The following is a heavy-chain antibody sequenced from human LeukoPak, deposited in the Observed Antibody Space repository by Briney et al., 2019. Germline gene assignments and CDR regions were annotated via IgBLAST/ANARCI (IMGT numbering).Heavy chain of an antibody. CDR2: ISGSGGST. CDR1: GFTFSSYG. Sequence: GGTLRLSCAASGFTFSSYGMSWVRQAPGKGLEWVSAISGSGGSTYYADSVKGRFTISRDNSKNTLYLQMNSLRAEDTAVYYCAKDRNSGLLWFGELSSAGDYWGQGTLVTVSS. D-gene: IGHD3-10*01. V-gene: IGHV3-23*01. CDR3: AKDRNSGLLWFGELSSAGDY. J-gene: IGHJ4*02.